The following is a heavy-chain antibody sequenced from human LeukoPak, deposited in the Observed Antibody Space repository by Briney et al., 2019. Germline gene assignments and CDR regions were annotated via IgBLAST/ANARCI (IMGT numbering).Heavy chain of an antibody. CDR1: GGSISSYY. CDR2: IYYSGST. V-gene: IGHV4-59*12. J-gene: IGHJ4*02. Sequence: KSSETLSLTCTVSGGSISSYYWSWIRQPPGKGLEWIGYIYYSGSTNYNPSLKSRVTISVDTSKNQFSLKLSSVTAADTAVYYCARDSNLEYSSSRGLGRWGQGTLVTVSS. D-gene: IGHD6-6*01. CDR3: ARDSNLEYSSSRGLGR.